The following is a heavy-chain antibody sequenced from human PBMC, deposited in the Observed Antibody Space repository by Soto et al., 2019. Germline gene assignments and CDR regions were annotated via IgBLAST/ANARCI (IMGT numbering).Heavy chain of an antibody. CDR2: ITYDGSST. CDR1: GLTFSGYG. Sequence: QVQMVESGGGVVQPGTSLRLSCVVTGLTFSGYGMHWVRQAPGKGLEWVADITYDGSSTYYADAVKGRFTVSRDNSKNILYLQMTSLSGDDTAMYHCAKDQMGRGWRTLDSWGQGTLVIVSS. CDR3: AKDQMGRGWRTLDS. V-gene: IGHV3-30*18. J-gene: IGHJ4*02. D-gene: IGHD3-10*01.